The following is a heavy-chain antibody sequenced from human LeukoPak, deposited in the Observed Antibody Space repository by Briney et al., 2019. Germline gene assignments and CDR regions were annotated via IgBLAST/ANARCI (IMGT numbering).Heavy chain of an antibody. J-gene: IGHJ4*02. V-gene: IGHV3-21*01. CDR2: ISSSSSYI. CDR3: ARDRVATDLFDY. CDR1: GFTFSSYS. Sequence: GGSLRLSCAASGFTFSSYSMNWVRQAPGKGLEWVSSISSSSSYIYYADSVKGRFTISRDNAKNSLYLQMNSLRAEDTAVHYCARDRVATDLFDYWGQGTLVTVSS.